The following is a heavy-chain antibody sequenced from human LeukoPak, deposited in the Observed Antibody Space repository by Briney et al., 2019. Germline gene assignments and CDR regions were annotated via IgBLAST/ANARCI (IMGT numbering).Heavy chain of an antibody. Sequence: SETLSLTCTASGGSISSYYWSWIRQPPGKGLEWIGEINHSGTTNYNPSLKSRVTISVDTSKNQFSLKLSSVTAADTAVYYCACLTTADAFDIWGQGTMVTVSS. CDR3: ACLTTADAFDI. J-gene: IGHJ3*02. D-gene: IGHD3-22*01. CDR1: GGSISSYY. CDR2: INHSGTT. V-gene: IGHV4-34*01.